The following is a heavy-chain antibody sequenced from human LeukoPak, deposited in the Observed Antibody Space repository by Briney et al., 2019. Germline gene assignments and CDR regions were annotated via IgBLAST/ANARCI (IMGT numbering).Heavy chain of an antibody. CDR2: ISSGGST. CDR1: GFTFSSYA. D-gene: IGHD6-6*01. Sequence: GGSLRLSCAASGFTFSSYAMSWVRQAPGKGLEWVSAISSGGSTYYADSVKGRFTISRDYSKNTLYLQMNSLRAEDTAVYYCARAVEGSSSGGMGLDYWGQGALVTVPS. J-gene: IGHJ4*02. CDR3: ARAVEGSSSGGMGLDY. V-gene: IGHV3-23*01.